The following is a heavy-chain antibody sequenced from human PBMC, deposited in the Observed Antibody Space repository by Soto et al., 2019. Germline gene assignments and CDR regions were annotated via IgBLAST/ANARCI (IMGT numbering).Heavy chain of an antibody. CDR2: INSVNDHT. J-gene: IGHJ4*02. V-gene: IGHV1-3*01. CDR3: ARNILGGTTDY. D-gene: IGHD1-7*01. CDR1: GFTISSKY. Sequence: PGGSLRLSCAASGFTISSKYISWVRQAPGQGLEWVGWINSVNDHTIYSEKFQGRVTITSDTSATTAYMELSSLTSEDTAIYYCARNILGGTTDYWGQGTLVIVSS.